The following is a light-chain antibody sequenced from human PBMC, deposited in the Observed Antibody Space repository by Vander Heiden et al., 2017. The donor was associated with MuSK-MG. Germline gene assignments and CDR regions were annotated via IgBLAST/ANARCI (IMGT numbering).Light chain of an antibody. CDR2: GAS. CDR1: QGVSSRY. J-gene: IGKJ4*01. V-gene: IGKV3-20*01. CDR3: QKYGSSPLT. Sequence: LVLTQPPGTLSLSPSDIATLSCSPSQGVSSRYLAWYQQKPGQAPRLLIYGASSRATGIPDRFSGSGCGKDFTPTSSRLEHEDFEVYHWQKYGSSPLTFGGGTKVEIK.